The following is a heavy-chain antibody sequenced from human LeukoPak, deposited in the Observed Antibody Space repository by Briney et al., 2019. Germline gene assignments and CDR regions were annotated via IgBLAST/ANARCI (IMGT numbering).Heavy chain of an antibody. V-gene: IGHV4-30-2*01. CDR3: ARGGYCSSTSCYSWFDP. CDR2: IYHSGST. J-gene: IGHJ5*02. Sequence: SETLSLTCAVSGGSISSGGYSWSWIRQPPGKGLEWIGYIYHSGSTYYNPSLKSRVTISVDRSKNQFSLKLSSVTAADTAAYYCARGGYCSSTSCYSWFDPWGQGTLVTVSS. D-gene: IGHD2-2*02. CDR1: GGSISSGGYS.